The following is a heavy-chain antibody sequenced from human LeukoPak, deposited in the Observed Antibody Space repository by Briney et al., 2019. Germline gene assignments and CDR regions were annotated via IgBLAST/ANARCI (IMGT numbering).Heavy chain of an antibody. CDR3: ARDPGYNSSWYDY. CDR2: INPNSGGT. V-gene: IGHV1-2*02. J-gene: IGHJ4*02. Sequence: ASVKVSCKASGYTFTDYFMYWVRQAPGQGLEWMGWINPNSGGTNYAQKFQGRVTMTRDTSISTAYMELSRLRSDDTAMYYCARDPGYNSSWYDYWGQGTLVTVSS. CDR1: GYTFTDYF. D-gene: IGHD6-13*01.